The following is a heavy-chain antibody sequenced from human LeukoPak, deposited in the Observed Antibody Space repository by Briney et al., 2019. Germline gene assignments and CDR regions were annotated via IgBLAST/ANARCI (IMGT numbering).Heavy chain of an antibody. J-gene: IGHJ4*02. CDR1: GFTFSSYG. V-gene: IGHV3-30*02. D-gene: IGHD3-16*01. CDR2: IRYDGSNI. Sequence: GGSLRLSCAASGFTFSSYGMHWVRQAPGKGLEWVAFIRYDGSNIYYADSVKGRFTISRDNFKNTLYLQMNSLRAEDTAVYYCAKDQMMSLYYFDYWGQGTLVTVSS. CDR3: AKDQMMSLYYFDY.